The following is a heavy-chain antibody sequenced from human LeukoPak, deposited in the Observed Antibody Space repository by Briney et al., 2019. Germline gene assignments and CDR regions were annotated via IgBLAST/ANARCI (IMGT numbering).Heavy chain of an antibody. CDR3: ASSVVRVDSSGWPFDY. D-gene: IGHD6-19*01. CDR2: IYYSGST. Sequence: PSETLSLTCTASGGSISSYYWSWIRQRPGKGLEWIGYIYYSGSTNYNPSLKSRVTISVDTSKNQFSLKLSSVTAADTAVYYCASSVVRVDSSGWPFDYWGQGTLVTVSS. V-gene: IGHV4-59*01. J-gene: IGHJ4*02. CDR1: GGSISSYY.